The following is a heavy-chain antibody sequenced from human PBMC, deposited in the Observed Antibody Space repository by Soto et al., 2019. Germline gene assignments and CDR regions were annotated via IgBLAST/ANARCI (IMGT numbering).Heavy chain of an antibody. Sequence: QVQLQESGPGLVKPSQTLSLTCTVSGGSIISGGYYWSWIRQHPGKGLEWIGYIYYSGSTYYNPSLKSRVTISVDTSKSQFSLKLSSVTAADTAVYHCAREGSYTRIDYWGQGTLVTVSS. CDR3: AREGSYTRIDY. V-gene: IGHV4-31*03. J-gene: IGHJ4*02. CDR1: GGSIISGGYY. D-gene: IGHD3-10*01. CDR2: IYYSGST.